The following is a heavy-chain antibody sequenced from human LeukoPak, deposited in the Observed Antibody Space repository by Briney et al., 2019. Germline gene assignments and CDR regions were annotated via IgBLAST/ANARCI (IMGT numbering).Heavy chain of an antibody. D-gene: IGHD3-9*01. V-gene: IGHV1-24*01. CDR3: ATDLRYFDGLRF. J-gene: IGHJ2*01. CDR1: GYTLTDLS. Sequence: ASVNFSCKVFGYTLTDLSIHWVRQPPGQGLEWMGGFDPVDDETIYAQKFQDRVTLTEDRSTETAYMPLSSLRSEHTAVYYCATDLRYFDGLRFWGGGTLVTVSS. CDR2: FDPVDDET.